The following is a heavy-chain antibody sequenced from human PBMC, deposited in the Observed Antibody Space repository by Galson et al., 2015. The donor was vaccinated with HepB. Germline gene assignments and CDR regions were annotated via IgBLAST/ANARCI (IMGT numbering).Heavy chain of an antibody. CDR1: GGTFSSYA. V-gene: IGHV1-69*13. D-gene: IGHD3-3*01. Sequence: SVKVSCKASGGTFSSYAISWVRQAPGQGLEWMGGIIPIFGTANYAQKFQGRVTITADESTSTAYMELSSLRSEDTAVYYCASKIFEDGRSSGYYYMDVWGKGTTVTVSS. CDR2: IIPIFGTA. J-gene: IGHJ6*03. CDR3: ASKIFEDGRSSGYYYMDV.